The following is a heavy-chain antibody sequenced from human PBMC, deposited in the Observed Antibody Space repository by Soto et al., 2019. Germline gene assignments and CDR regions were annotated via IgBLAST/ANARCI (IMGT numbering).Heavy chain of an antibody. J-gene: IGHJ4*02. Sequence: GGSLRLSCTASGFILSNYAMNWVRQAPEKGLEWVSTLSKDGANEHYADSVKGRFTISRDGSKNTLYLQMNSLRAEDTAMYYCAKDPSTGSADYWGQGTQVTVSS. D-gene: IGHD3-9*01. CDR3: AKDPSTGSADY. CDR2: LSKDGANE. CDR1: GFILSNYA. V-gene: IGHV3-23*01.